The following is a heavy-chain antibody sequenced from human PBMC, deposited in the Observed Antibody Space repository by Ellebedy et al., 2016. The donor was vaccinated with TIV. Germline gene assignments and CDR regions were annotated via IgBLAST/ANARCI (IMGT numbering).Heavy chain of an antibody. D-gene: IGHD4-17*01. CDR2: IRQEGDEI. CDR1: GFNLRSYW. J-gene: IGHJ5*02. CDR3: ARRASYGDYAVQVNPWFDP. V-gene: IGHV3-7*01. Sequence: GESLKISCAASGFNLRSYWMTWVRQAPGKGLEWVAKIRQEGDEIYYVESVKGRFTISRDNAKNSLFLQMNSLRVEDTDVYYCARRASYGDYAVQVNPWFDPWGQGTLVTVSS.